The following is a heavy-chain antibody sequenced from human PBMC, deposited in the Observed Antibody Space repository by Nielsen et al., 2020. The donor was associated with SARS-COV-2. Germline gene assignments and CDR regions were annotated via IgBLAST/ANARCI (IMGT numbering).Heavy chain of an antibody. V-gene: IGHV4-39*01. CDR1: GGSISSSSYY. CDR3: GRHAYSGYRPRDLRPRHYYMDV. J-gene: IGHJ6*03. Sequence: SETLSLTCTVSGGSISSSSYYWGWIRQPPGKGLEWIGSIYYSGSTYYNPSLKSRVTISVDTSKNQFSLRLSSVTAADTAVYYCGRHAYSGYRPRDLRPRHYYMDVWGKGTTVTVSS. CDR2: IYYSGST. D-gene: IGHD5-12*01.